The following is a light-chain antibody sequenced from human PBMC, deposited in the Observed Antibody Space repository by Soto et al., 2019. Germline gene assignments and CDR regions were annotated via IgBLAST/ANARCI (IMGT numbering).Light chain of an antibody. CDR2: GTS. V-gene: IGKV3-20*01. Sequence: EIVLTQSPGTLSLSPGERATLSCRASQTLSNSFIAWYQQKPGQAPRLLIYGTSSRATGVPDRYSASGSGTDFTLTISRLEPEDFAVYYCQQYGGSSWTFGQGTKVDIK. CDR3: QQYGGSSWT. CDR1: QTLSNSF. J-gene: IGKJ1*01.